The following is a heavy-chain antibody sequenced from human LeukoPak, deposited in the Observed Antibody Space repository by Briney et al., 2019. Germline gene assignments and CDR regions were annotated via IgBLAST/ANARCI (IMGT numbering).Heavy chain of an antibody. V-gene: IGHV3-23*01. D-gene: IGHD3-3*01. CDR2: ISGSGGST. Sequence: GGSLRLSCAAAGLTFSSYAMSLVRQAPGKGLEWVSAISGSGGSTYYANSVKGRFTISRDNSKNTLYLQMNSLRAEDTAVYYCAKPPGREWFSDDWGQGTLVTVSS. CDR1: GLTFSSYA. J-gene: IGHJ4*02. CDR3: AKPPGREWFSDD.